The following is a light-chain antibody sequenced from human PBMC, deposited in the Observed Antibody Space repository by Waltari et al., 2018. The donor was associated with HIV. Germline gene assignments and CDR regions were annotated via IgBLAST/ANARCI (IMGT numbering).Light chain of an antibody. V-gene: IGLV1-51*01. J-gene: IGLJ2*01. CDR2: DND. CDR1: RSNIGNNY. CDR3: GTWDSSLSAVV. Sequence: QSVLTQPPSVSAAPGQKVTISCSGSRSNIGNNYVSWYQQLPGTAPKLLIYDNDKRPSGMPDRFSGSKSGTSATLGITGLQTGDEADYYCGTWDSSLSAVVFGGGTKLTVL.